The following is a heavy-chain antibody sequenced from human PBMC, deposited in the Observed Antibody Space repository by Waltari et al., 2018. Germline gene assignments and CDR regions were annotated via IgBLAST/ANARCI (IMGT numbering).Heavy chain of an antibody. Sequence: EVQLVESGGGLVQPGGSLRLSCAASGFTFSSYWMHGVRQSPGKGLVGVSRSNPDGSTTNYADSVKGRFTISRDNAKNTLYLQMNSLRPDDTAVYYCTRGGLEPVDYWGQGTLVTVSS. J-gene: IGHJ4*02. CDR1: GFTFSSYW. CDR3: TRGGLEPVDY. V-gene: IGHV3-74*01. CDR2: SNPDGSTT. D-gene: IGHD1-1*01.